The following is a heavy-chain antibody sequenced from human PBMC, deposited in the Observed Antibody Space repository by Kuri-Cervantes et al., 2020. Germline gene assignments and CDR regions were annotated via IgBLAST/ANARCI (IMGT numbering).Heavy chain of an antibody. CDR3: ARGLNYGNSPFDY. CDR1: GGSISNHY. J-gene: IGHJ4*02. Sequence: SETLSLTCTVSGGSISNHYWGWIRQPPGKGLEWIGSIYHSGSAYYNPSLKSRGTISVDTSKNQFSLKLSSVTAADTAVYYCARGLNYGNSPFDYWGQGTLVTVSS. V-gene: IGHV4-59*11. D-gene: IGHD4-23*01. CDR2: IYHSGSA.